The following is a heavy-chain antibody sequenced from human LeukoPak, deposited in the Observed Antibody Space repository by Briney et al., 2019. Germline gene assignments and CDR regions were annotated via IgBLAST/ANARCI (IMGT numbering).Heavy chain of an antibody. V-gene: IGHV3-9*01. J-gene: IGHJ4*02. CDR1: GFIFNNYA. CDR2: ISWNSGSI. Sequence: GGSLRLSCAGSGFIFNNYAMHWVRHLPGKGLEWVSGISWNSGSIDYADSVKGRFTISRDNAKNSLYLQMNSLRVEDTAFHYCAKDNRRHYTSGPNPDSLHWGQGALVTVSS. D-gene: IGHD6-19*01. CDR3: AKDNRRHYTSGPNPDSLH.